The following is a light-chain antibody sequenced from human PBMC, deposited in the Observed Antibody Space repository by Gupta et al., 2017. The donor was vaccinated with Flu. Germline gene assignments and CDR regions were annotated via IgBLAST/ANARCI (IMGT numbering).Light chain of an antibody. V-gene: IGKV1-33*01. Sequence: DIQMTQSPSSLSASVGDRVTITCQASQDISNYLNWYQQKPGKAPKLLIYDASNLETGVPSRLSGSGSGTDFTFTISSLQPEDFATYYCQQANSFPPLTFGGGTKVEIK. J-gene: IGKJ4*01. CDR2: DAS. CDR1: QDISNY. CDR3: QQANSFPPLT.